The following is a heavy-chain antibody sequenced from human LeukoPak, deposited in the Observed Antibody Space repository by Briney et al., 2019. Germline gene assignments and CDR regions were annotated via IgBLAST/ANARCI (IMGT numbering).Heavy chain of an antibody. Sequence: GGSLRLSCAASGFTFSSYGMHWVRQAPGKGLEWVAFIRYDGSNKYYADSVKGRFTVSRDNSKNTLYLQMNSLRAEDTAVYYCARDPYYDFWSGYRISPSFDYWGQGTLVTVSS. D-gene: IGHD3-3*01. CDR3: ARDPYYDFWSGYRISPSFDY. J-gene: IGHJ4*02. CDR1: GFTFSSYG. V-gene: IGHV3-30*02. CDR2: IRYDGSNK.